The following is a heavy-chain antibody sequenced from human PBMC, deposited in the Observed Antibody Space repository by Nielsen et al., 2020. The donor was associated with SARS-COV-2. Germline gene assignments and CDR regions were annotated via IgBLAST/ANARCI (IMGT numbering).Heavy chain of an antibody. CDR2: IWYDGSNK. J-gene: IGHJ4*02. D-gene: IGHD3-22*01. CDR3: ARDYYDSSGYSALDY. V-gene: IGHV3-33*01. CDR1: GFTFSSYG. Sequence: GESLKISCAASGFTFSSYGMHWVRQASGKGLEWVAVIWYDGSNKYYADSVKGRFTISRDNSKNTLYLQMNSLRAEDTAVYYCARDYYDSSGYSALDYWGQGTLVTVSS.